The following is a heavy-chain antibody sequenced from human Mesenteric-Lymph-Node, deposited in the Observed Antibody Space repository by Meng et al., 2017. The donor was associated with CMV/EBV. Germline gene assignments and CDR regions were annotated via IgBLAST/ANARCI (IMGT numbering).Heavy chain of an antibody. CDR1: GYTFTGYD. J-gene: IGHJ4*02. D-gene: IGHD1-26*01. V-gene: IGHV1-2*02. CDR2: INPNSGGT. CDR3: ARDLDSGRYWWY. Sequence: ASVKVSCKASGYTFTGYDMHWVRQAPGQGLEWMGWINPNSGGTNYAQKFQGRVTMTRDTSISTAYMELSRLRSDDTAVYYCARDLDSGRYWWYWGQGTLVTVSS.